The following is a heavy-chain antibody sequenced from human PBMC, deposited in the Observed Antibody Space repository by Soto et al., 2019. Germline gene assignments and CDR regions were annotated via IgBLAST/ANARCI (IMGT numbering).Heavy chain of an antibody. J-gene: IGHJ4*01. V-gene: IGHV1-24*01. CDR2: FDPEDGET. CDR3: ATGVPLERTFEN. CDR1: GYTLTELS. Sequence: ASVKVSCKVTGYTLTELSMHWVRQAPGKGLEWMGGFDPEDGETIYAQKFQGRVTMTEDTSTDTAYMELSSLRSEDTAVYYCATGVPLERTFENWGHETLFTVAS. D-gene: IGHD1-1*01.